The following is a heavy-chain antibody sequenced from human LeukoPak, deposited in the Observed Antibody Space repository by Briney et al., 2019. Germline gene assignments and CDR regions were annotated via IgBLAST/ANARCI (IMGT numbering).Heavy chain of an antibody. CDR3: TTYTSGHY. CDR1: GFTFGDQW. Sequence: GGSLRLSCAASGFTFGDQWMNWVRQASGKGLEWVGRIGGKAKSYATAYAASVKGRFTISRDFSKNTAYLQMKSLKTEDTAVYYCTTYTSGHYWGQGTLVTVSS. CDR2: IGGKAKSYAT. J-gene: IGHJ4*02. D-gene: IGHD6-19*01. V-gene: IGHV3-73*01.